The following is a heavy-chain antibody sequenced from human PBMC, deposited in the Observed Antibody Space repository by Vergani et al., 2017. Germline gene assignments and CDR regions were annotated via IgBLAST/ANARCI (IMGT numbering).Heavy chain of an antibody. CDR1: GFTFSSYA. D-gene: IGHD5-12*01. V-gene: IGHV3-23*01. Sequence: EVQLLESGGGLVQPGGSLRLSCAASGFTFSSYAMSWVRQAPGKGLEWVSVTSGSGGSTYYADSVKGRFTISRDNSKNTLYLQMSSLRAEDTAVYYCAKCSGYDYNVHYYFDYWGQGTLVTVSS. J-gene: IGHJ4*02. CDR3: AKCSGYDYNVHYYFDY. CDR2: TSGSGGST.